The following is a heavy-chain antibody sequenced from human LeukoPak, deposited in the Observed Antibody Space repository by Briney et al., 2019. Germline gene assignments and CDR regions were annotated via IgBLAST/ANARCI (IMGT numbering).Heavy chain of an antibody. D-gene: IGHD3-3*01. Sequence: GGSLRLSCAASGFTFNTYTMNWVRQAPGKGLEWVSSITASSTAIYSADSVKGRFTISRDNAKNFLYLQMNSLRAEDTAVYYCARDAYDFWSGYYDDYWGQGTLVTVSS. CDR1: GFTFNTYT. J-gene: IGHJ4*02. CDR2: ITASSTAI. CDR3: ARDAYDFWSGYYDDY. V-gene: IGHV3-21*01.